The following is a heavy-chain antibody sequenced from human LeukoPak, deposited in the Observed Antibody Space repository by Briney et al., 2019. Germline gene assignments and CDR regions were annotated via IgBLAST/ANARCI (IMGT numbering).Heavy chain of an antibody. D-gene: IGHD5-24*01. CDR2: ISSSGSTI. CDR1: GFSFSSYE. Sequence: GGSLRLSCVASGFSFSSYEINWVRQAPGKGLEWVSYISSSGSTIYYADSVKGRFSISRDNAKNSLYLQMNSLRPEDTAVYYCARFGYNDFDYWGQGTLVTVS. CDR3: ARFGYNDFDY. J-gene: IGHJ4*02. V-gene: IGHV3-48*03.